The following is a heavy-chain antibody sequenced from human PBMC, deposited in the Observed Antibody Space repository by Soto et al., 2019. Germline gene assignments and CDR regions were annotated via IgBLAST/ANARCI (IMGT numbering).Heavy chain of an antibody. D-gene: IGHD2-8*01. CDR2: IYHGGST. J-gene: IGHJ4*02. V-gene: IGHV4-30-4*01. CDR3: AGGLYGDKVDY. Sequence: QVQLQESGPGLVEPSQTLSLTCTVSGGSISSGDYFWGWIRQPPGEGLEWIGHIYHGGSTYNNPSLKTRVTISVDTSKHPFSLNLNSVTAADTAVYYCAGGLYGDKVDYWGQGTLVTVSS. CDR1: GGSISSGDYF.